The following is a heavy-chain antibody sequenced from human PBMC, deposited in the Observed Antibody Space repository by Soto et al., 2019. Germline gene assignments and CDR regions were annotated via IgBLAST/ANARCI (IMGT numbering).Heavy chain of an antibody. J-gene: IGHJ3*02. CDR1: GGSISSINW. D-gene: IGHD2-15*01. V-gene: IGHV4-4*02. CDR3: ARGDCSGGSCYSVDI. CDR2: IYHSGST. Sequence: SETLSLTCAVSGGSISSINWWSWVRQPPGKGLEWIGEIYHSGSTNYNPSLKSRVTISVDKSKNQFSLKLSSLTAADTAVYYCARGDCSGGSCYSVDIWGQGTMVT.